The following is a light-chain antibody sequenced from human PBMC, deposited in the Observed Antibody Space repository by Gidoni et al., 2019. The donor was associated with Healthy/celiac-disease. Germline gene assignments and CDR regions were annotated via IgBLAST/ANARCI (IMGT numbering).Light chain of an antibody. Sequence: RATINCKSSQSVLYSSNNKNYLAWYQQKPGQPPKLLIYWASTRESGVPDRFSGSGSGTDFTLTISSLQAEDVAVYYCQQYYSTPPVTFGGGTKVEIK. J-gene: IGKJ4*01. V-gene: IGKV4-1*01. CDR3: QQYYSTPPVT. CDR1: QSVLYSSNNKNY. CDR2: WAS.